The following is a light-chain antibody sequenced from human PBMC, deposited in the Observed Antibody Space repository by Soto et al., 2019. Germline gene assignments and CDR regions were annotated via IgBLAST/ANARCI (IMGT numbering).Light chain of an antibody. CDR3: QQYSGSPPLT. CDR1: QSISSSY. V-gene: IGKV3-20*01. CDR2: GAS. Sequence: ENVLTQSPGTLSLSPGERATLSCRASQSISSSYLAWYQQKPGHPPRLLIYGASNRATGIPDRFSGSGSGTEFPLTLSRLEPEDFAVYYCQQYSGSPPLTFGGGTKVEIK. J-gene: IGKJ4*01.